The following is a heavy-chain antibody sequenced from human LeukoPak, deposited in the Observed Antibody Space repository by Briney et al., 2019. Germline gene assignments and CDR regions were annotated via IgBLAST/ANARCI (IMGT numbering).Heavy chain of an antibody. Sequence: GGSLRLSCAASGFTFSSYAMHWVRQAPGKGLEWVAFIRYDGSTKYYTDSVKGRFTISRDNSKNTLYLQMNSLRAEDTAVYYCARGGSYLSAFDIWGQGTMVTVSS. J-gene: IGHJ3*02. CDR3: ARGGSYLSAFDI. V-gene: IGHV3-30*14. D-gene: IGHD1-26*01. CDR2: IRYDGSTK. CDR1: GFTFSSYA.